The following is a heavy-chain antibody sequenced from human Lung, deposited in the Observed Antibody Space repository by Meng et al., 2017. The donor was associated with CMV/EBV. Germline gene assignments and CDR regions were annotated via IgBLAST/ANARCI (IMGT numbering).Heavy chain of an antibody. CDR1: GYTFTGYY. D-gene: IGHD3-10*01. V-gene: IGHV1-2*02. CDR3: ARDFFGGILGWFDH. Sequence: ASVKVSXKASGYTFTGYYMHWVRQAPGQGLEWMGWINPNSGGTNYAQKFQGRVTMTRDTSISTAYMELSRLRSDDTAVYYCARDFFGGILGWFDHWGQGTLVTVSS. CDR2: INPNSGGT. J-gene: IGHJ5*02.